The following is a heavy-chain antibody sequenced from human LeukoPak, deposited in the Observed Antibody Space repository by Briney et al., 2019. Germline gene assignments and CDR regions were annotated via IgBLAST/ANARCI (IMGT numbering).Heavy chain of an antibody. CDR2: INPDSGDT. CDR1: GYTSSVYY. Sequence: GAAVKVSCKASGYTSSVYYIHLVRQAPGQELEWMGWINPDSGDTEIAQNFQRWVTMTRDTSIDTVYLELTMLTSDDTAVYYCARDWSVKPYYDILTGPSLDYWGQGTLVTVSS. V-gene: IGHV1-2*04. D-gene: IGHD3-9*01. J-gene: IGHJ4*02. CDR3: ARDWSVKPYYDILTGPSLDY.